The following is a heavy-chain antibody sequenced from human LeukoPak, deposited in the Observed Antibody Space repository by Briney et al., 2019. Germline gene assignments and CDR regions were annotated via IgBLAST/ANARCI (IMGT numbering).Heavy chain of an antibody. CDR2: IYPDVGET. V-gene: IGHV1-2*02. D-gene: IGHD3-9*01. J-gene: IGHJ3*02. CDR3: ARDPPISGRWVFDI. Sequence: ASVKVSCKASGYRFTGYYIHWLRQAPGQGVEWMGWIYPDVGETHSAQTLLGRVTMTGDTSITTAYMELSHLRSDATAVYYCARDPPISGRWVFDIWGQGTMVTVSS. CDR1: GYRFTGYY.